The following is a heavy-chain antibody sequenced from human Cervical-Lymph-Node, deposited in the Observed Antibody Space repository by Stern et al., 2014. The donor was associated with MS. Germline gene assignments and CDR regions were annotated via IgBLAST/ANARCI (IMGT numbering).Heavy chain of an antibody. CDR1: GGSFNNYY. J-gene: IGHJ5*02. D-gene: IGHD2-15*01. CDR3: ARVDDCSGGTCFSTSWFDP. V-gene: IGHV4-59*01. Sequence: QVQLQESGPGLVKPSATLSLTCTVSGGSFNNYYWSWIRQPPGKGLEWIGYIYQAGSNKYNPSLKSRVTISLHTSKKQFSLRLTSVTAADTAVYYCARVDDCSGGTCFSTSWFDPWGQGTLVTVSS. CDR2: IYQAGSN.